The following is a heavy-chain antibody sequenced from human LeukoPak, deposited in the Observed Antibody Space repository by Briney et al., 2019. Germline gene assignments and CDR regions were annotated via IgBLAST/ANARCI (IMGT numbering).Heavy chain of an antibody. V-gene: IGHV3-7*05. D-gene: IGHD3-10*02. CDR3: ARGLFGELVFDY. J-gene: IGHJ4*02. CDR1: GFTFSSYW. Sequence: GGSLRLSCAASGFTFSSYWMTWVRQAPGKGLEWVANIKQEGSEKYYVDSVKGRFTISRDNAQKSLYLQMNSLRAEDTAVYYCARGLFGELVFDYWGQGTLVTVSS. CDR2: IKQEGSEK.